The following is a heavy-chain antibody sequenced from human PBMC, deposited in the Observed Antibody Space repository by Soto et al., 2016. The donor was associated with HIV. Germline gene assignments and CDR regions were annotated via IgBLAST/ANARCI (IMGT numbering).Heavy chain of an antibody. CDR3: ARASQEGYNWNNNYNYYYYMDV. V-gene: IGHV3-20*04. CDR1: GFTFDDYG. Sequence: EVQLVESGGGVVRPGGSLRLSCAASGFTFDDYGMSWVRRAPGKGLEWVSGTNWNGGSTGYAHSVKGRFTISRDNAKNSLYLQMNSLRGEDTALYYCARASQEGYNWNNNYNYYYYMDVWGKGTTVTVSS. D-gene: IGHD1-20*01. J-gene: IGHJ6*03. CDR2: TNWNGGST.